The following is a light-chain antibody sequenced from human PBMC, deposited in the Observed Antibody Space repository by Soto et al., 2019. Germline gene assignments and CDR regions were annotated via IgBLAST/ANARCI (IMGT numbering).Light chain of an antibody. Sequence: QSPATLSVSPGERATLSCRASQSVSSNLAWYQQKPGQAPRLLIYGASTRATGIPARFSGSGPGTEFTLTISSLQSEDFAVYYCQQYNNWWTFGQGTKVEIK. CDR3: QQYNNWWT. V-gene: IGKV3-15*01. J-gene: IGKJ1*01. CDR2: GAS. CDR1: QSVSSN.